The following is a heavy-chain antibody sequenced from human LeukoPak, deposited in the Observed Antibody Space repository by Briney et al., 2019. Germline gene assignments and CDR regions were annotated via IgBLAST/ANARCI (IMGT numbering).Heavy chain of an antibody. D-gene: IGHD3-9*01. CDR2: FDHTGTT. J-gene: IGHJ4*02. CDR1: GGSISSSDYY. Sequence: SETVSLTRTVSGGSISSSDYYWGWIRQPPGKGLEWIGSFDHTGTTYYNPSLKSRTTTSVDTSKNQFYLRLSSVTTADTAVYYCARWVDLTVYWGQGTLVTVSS. CDR3: ARWVDLTVY. V-gene: IGHV4-39*01.